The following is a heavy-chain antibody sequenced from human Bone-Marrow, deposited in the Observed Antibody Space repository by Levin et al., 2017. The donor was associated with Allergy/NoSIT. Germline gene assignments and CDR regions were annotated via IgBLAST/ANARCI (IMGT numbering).Heavy chain of an antibody. Sequence: GESLKISCKASGYTFTSYYMHWVRQAPGQGLEWMGIINPSGGSPTYAQKFQSRVTMTRDTSTSTVYMELSSLRSEDTAVYYCAREFVVVVVATAPPRDSDAFDIWGQGTMVTVSS. V-gene: IGHV1-46*01. CDR3: AREFVVVVVATAPPRDSDAFDI. J-gene: IGHJ3*02. D-gene: IGHD2-15*01. CDR2: INPSGGSP. CDR1: GYTFTSYY.